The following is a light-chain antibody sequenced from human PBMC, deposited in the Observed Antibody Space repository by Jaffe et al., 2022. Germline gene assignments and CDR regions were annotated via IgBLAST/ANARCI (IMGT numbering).Light chain of an antibody. CDR3: SSYAGSNTHYV. CDR1: SSDVGGYNY. V-gene: IGLV2-8*01. CDR2: EVS. J-gene: IGLJ1*01. Sequence: QSALTQPPSASGSPGQSVTISCTGTSSDVGGYNYVSWYQLHPGKVPKMIIYEVSKRPSGVPDRFSGSKSGNTASLTVSGLQAEDEADYYCSSYAGSNTHYVFGTGTKVTVL.